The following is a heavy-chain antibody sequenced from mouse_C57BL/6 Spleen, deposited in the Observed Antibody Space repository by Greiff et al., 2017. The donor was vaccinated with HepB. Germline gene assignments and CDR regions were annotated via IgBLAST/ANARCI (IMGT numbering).Heavy chain of an antibody. CDR2: ISYSGST. J-gene: IGHJ3*01. CDR1: GYSITSGYD. Sequence: EVKLMESGPGMVKPSQSLSLTCTVTGYSITSGYDWHWIRHFPGNKLEWMGYISYSGSTNYNPSLKSRIAITHDTSKNHFFLKLNSVTTEDTATYDGARGEQRTGFAYWGQGTLVTVSA. CDR3: ARGEQRTGFAY. V-gene: IGHV3-1*01.